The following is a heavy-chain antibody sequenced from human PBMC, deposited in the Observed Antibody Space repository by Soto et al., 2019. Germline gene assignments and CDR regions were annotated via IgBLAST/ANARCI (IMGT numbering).Heavy chain of an antibody. CDR1: VYTFTSYG. Sequence: QVQLVQSGAEVKKPGASVKVSCKASVYTFTSYGISGLRQAPGQGLEGRGWINAYNGNTNYAQKIQGRVPMTTDTSTSTAYIELRSPRSDDTAGYYCARGLPPFDPWGQGTLVTVSS. CDR2: INAYNGNT. V-gene: IGHV1-18*01. CDR3: ARGLPPFDP. J-gene: IGHJ5*02.